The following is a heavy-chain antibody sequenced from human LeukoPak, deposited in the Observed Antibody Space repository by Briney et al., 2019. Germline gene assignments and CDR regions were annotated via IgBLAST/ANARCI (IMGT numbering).Heavy chain of an antibody. J-gene: IGHJ4*02. V-gene: IGHV3-23*01. D-gene: IGHD6-13*01. CDR2: ISGSTIST. CDR1: GFTFSDYA. Sequence: QPGGSLRLSCAASGFTFSDYAMSWVRQVPGKGLEWVSSISGSTISTYYADSVKGRFTISRDNSKNTLYLQMSSLRAEDTAMYYCARVPSIAAVGIRLDYWGQGTLVTVSS. CDR3: ARVPSIAAVGIRLDY.